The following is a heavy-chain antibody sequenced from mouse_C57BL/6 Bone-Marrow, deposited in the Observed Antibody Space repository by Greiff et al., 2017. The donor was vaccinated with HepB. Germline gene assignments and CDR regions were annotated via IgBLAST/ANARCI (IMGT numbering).Heavy chain of an antibody. CDR2: IDPSDSYT. Sequence: QVQLQQPGAELVMPGASVKLSCKASGYTFTSYWMHWVKQRPGQGLEWIGEIDPSDSYTNYNQKFKGKSTLTADTSSSTACMQLSSLTSEDSAVYYCAREGYYGSVFAYWGQGTLVTVSA. CDR1: GYTFTSYW. D-gene: IGHD1-1*01. V-gene: IGHV1-69*01. J-gene: IGHJ3*01. CDR3: AREGYYGSVFAY.